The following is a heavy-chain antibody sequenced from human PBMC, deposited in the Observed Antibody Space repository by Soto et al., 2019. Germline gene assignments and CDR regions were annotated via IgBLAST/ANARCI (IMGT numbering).Heavy chain of an antibody. CDR2: IIPIFGTA. CDR3: ARDQNYDFWSGYSFDP. CDR1: GYTFTGYY. Sequence: ASVKVSCKASGYTFTGYYMHWVRQAPGQGLEWMGGIIPIFGTANYAQKFQGRVTITADESTSTAYMELSSLRSEDTAVYYCARDQNYDFWSGYSFDPWGQGTLVTVSS. J-gene: IGHJ5*02. V-gene: IGHV1-69*13. D-gene: IGHD3-3*01.